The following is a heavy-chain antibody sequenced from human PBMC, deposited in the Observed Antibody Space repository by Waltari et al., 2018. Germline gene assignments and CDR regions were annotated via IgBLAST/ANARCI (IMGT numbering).Heavy chain of an antibody. Sequence: QVQLQESGPGLVKPSETLSLTCTVSGGSISSYYWSWIRQPAGKGLEWIGRIYTSGGTNYNPSLKSRVTMSVDTSKNQFSLKLSSVTAADTAVYYCARDRVEDFWSGYYFDYWGQGTLVTVSS. V-gene: IGHV4-4*07. CDR2: IYTSGGT. D-gene: IGHD3-3*01. J-gene: IGHJ4*02. CDR3: ARDRVEDFWSGYYFDY. CDR1: GGSISSYY.